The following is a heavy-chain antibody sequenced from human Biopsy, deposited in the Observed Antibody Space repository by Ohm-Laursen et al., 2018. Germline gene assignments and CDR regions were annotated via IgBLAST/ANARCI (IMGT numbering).Heavy chain of an antibody. J-gene: IGHJ6*02. CDR3: VRSRAGGATWGMDV. V-gene: IGHV1-2*02. CDR1: GGGFKSYA. CDR2: INPDNGGT. Sequence: GGSVKVSCKASGGGFKSYALSWVRQAPGQGLEWLGWINPDNGGTIHAQKFQGRVTVTRDTSISTAYVEVTSLRSDDTAVYYCVRSRAGGATWGMDVWGQGTTVTVSS. D-gene: IGHD3-16*01.